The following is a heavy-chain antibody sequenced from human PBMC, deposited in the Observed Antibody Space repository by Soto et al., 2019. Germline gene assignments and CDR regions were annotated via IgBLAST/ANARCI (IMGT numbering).Heavy chain of an antibody. V-gene: IGHV2-5*02. J-gene: IGHJ4*02. CDR3: AHDRSGYYGLDY. CDR1: GFSLSTRGVG. CDR2: IYWDDDE. Sequence: QITLKESGPTLVKPTQTLTLTCTFSGFSLSTRGVGVAWIRQPPGKALEWLALIYWDDDERYSPSLKSRLTISKDTSKNQVVLTRTNVDPVDTATYYSAHDRSGYYGLDYWGQGTLVTVSS. D-gene: IGHD3-22*01.